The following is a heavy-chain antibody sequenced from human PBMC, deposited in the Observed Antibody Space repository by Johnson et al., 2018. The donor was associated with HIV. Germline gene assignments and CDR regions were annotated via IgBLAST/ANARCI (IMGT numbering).Heavy chain of an antibody. CDR3: AKDRSTGWYPAFDI. J-gene: IGHJ3*02. D-gene: IGHD6-19*01. CDR2: ISYDGTKK. V-gene: IGHV3-30*04. Sequence: QVQLVESGGGLVQPGGSLRLSCAASGFTFSGYALHWVRQAPGKGLEWVALISYDGTKKYSAGSVKGRFTISRDNSKNTLYLQMNSLRAEDTALYYCAKDRSTGWYPAFDIWGQGTMVTVSS. CDR1: GFTFSGYA.